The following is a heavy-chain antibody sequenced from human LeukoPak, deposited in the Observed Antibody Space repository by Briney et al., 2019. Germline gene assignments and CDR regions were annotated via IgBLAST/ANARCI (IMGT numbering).Heavy chain of an antibody. V-gene: IGHV4-39*01. CDR2: IYYSGST. CDR3: ASDSSSWYGGYYYYYGTDV. CDR1: GGSISSSSYC. J-gene: IGHJ6*02. Sequence: SETLSLTCTVSGGSISSSSYCWGWIRQPPGKGLEWIGSIYYSGSTYYNPSLKSRVTISVDTSKNQFSLKLSSVTAADTAVYYCASDSSSWYGGYYYYYGTDVWGQGTTVTVSS. D-gene: IGHD6-13*01.